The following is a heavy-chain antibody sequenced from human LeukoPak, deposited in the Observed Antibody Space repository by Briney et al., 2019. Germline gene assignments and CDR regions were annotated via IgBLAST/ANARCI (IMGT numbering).Heavy chain of an antibody. J-gene: IGHJ6*03. CDR3: ARYYDSSSYYPNYYYYMDV. D-gene: IGHD3-22*01. CDR1: GGSISSYY. CDR2: IYTSGST. Sequence: PSETLSLTCTVSGGSISSYYWSWIRQPAGKGLEWIGRIYTSGSTNYNPSLKSRVTMSVDTSKNQFSLKLSSVTAADTAVYYCARYYDSSSYYPNYYYYMDVWGKGTTVTVSS. V-gene: IGHV4-4*07.